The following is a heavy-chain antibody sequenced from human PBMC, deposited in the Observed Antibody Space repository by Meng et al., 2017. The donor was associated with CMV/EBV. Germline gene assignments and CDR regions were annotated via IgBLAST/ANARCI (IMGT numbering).Heavy chain of an antibody. V-gene: IGHV3-7*01. CDR2: IKQDGTEK. J-gene: IGHJ4*02. D-gene: IGHD2-8*01. CDR1: GFTVSSNY. CDR3: ATTTNGCFDN. Sequence: GGSLRLSCAASGFTVSSNYMSWVRQAPGKVLEWVANIKQDGTEKYYVPSVKGRFIISRDNTKSSLYLQMNDLRVEDTAVYYCATTTNGCFDNWGQGALVTVSS.